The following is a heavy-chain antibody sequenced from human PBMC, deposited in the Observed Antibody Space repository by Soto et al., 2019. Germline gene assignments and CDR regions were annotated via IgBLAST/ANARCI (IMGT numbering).Heavy chain of an antibody. CDR1: GFTFSSYA. D-gene: IGHD3-22*01. CDR3: ARENYYYDS. Sequence: QVQLVESGGGVVQPGRSLRLSCAASGFTFSSYAMHWVRQAPGKGLEWVAVISYDGSNKYYADSVKGRFTISRDNSKNTLYLPMNSLRGDDTAVYYCARENYYYDSWGQGTLVTVSS. V-gene: IGHV3-30-3*01. CDR2: ISYDGSNK. J-gene: IGHJ4*02.